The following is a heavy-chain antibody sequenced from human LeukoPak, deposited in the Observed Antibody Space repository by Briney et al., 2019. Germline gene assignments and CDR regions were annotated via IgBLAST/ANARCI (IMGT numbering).Heavy chain of an antibody. CDR2: IYDSGGT. CDR1: GASIRSGDYY. V-gene: IGHV4-30-4*01. J-gene: IGHJ3*02. D-gene: IGHD2-15*01. CDR3: ARDCSGGSCYGAFDI. Sequence: SETLSLTCTVSGASIRSGDYYWSWIRQPPGKGLEWIGYIYDSGGTYYNPSLKSRITISVDTSENRFSLKLSSVTATDTAVYYCARDCSGGSCYGAFDIWGQGTMVTVSS.